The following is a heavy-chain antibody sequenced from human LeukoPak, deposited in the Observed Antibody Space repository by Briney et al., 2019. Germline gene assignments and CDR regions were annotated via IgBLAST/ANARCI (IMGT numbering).Heavy chain of an antibody. CDR1: GFTFSSYW. J-gene: IGHJ4*02. CDR2: IKQDGSEK. CDR3: VREGLIAAADY. V-gene: IGHV3-7*01. Sequence: GGSLRLSCAASGFTFSSYWMSWVRQAPGKGLEWVANIKQDGSEKYYVDSVKGRFTISRDNAKNSLYLQMNSLRAEDTAVYYCVREGLIAAADYWGQGTLVTVSS. D-gene: IGHD6-13*01.